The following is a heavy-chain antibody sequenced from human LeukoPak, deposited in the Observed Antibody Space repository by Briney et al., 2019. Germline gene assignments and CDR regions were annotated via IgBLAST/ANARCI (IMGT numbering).Heavy chain of an antibody. CDR2: ISAYNGNT. Sequence: ASVKVSCKASGYTFTIYGISWVRQAPGQGPEWMGWISAYNGNTNYAQKLQGRVTMTTDTSTSTAYMELRSLRSDDTAVYYCARDEPYYYDSSAKSGAFDIWGQGTMVTVSS. CDR1: GYTFTIYG. V-gene: IGHV1-18*01. J-gene: IGHJ3*02. CDR3: ARDEPYYYDSSAKSGAFDI. D-gene: IGHD3-22*01.